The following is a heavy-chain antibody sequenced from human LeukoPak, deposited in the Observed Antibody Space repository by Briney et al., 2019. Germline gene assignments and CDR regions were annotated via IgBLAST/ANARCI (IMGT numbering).Heavy chain of an antibody. J-gene: IGHJ4*02. V-gene: IGHV3-15*07. CDR3: TTGIRGD. Sequence: GGSLRLSCAASGFIVTNAWMNWVRQAPGKGLEWVGRIQSKTDGGKTDYAAPVKGRFTISRDGSKNTLYLQMNSLKTEDTAIYYCTTGIRGDWGQGTLVTVSS. CDR2: IQSKTDGGKT. D-gene: IGHD3-3*02. CDR1: GFIVTNAW.